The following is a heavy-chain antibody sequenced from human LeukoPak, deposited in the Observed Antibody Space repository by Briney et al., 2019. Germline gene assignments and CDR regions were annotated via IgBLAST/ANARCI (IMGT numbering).Heavy chain of an antibody. Sequence: PGGSLRLSCAASGFTFSSYEMNWVRQAPGKGLEWVSYISSSGSTIYYADSVKGRFTISRDNAKNSLYLQMNSLRAEDTALYYCAKDTVVGYNLGLNAFDIWGQGTMVTVSS. V-gene: IGHV3-48*03. J-gene: IGHJ3*02. D-gene: IGHD5-24*01. CDR2: ISSSGSTI. CDR3: AKDTVVGYNLGLNAFDI. CDR1: GFTFSSYE.